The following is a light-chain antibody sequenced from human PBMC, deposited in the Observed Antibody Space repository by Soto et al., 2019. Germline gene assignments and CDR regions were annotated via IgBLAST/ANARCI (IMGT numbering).Light chain of an antibody. V-gene: IGLV2-8*01. CDR3: KSYAGSNTYV. Sequence: QSVLTQPPSASGSPGQSVTISCTGTKSDIGVYDFVSWYQHHPGKAPRLIIYEVVQRPSGVPDRFSGSKSAITASLTVSGLQAEDEADYYCKSYAGSNTYVFGSGTKLTVL. CDR1: KSDIGVYDF. J-gene: IGLJ1*01. CDR2: EVV.